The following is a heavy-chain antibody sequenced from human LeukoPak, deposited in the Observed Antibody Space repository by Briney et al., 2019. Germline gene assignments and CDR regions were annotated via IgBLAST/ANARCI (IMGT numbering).Heavy chain of an antibody. CDR2: IYYSGST. Sequence: SETLSLTCTVSGGSISSYYWSWIRQPPGKGLEWIGYIYYSGSTNYNPSLKSRVTISVDTSKNQFSLKLSSVTAADTAVYYCARAIGYGFLDYWGQGTLVTVSS. CDR1: GGSISSYY. CDR3: ARAIGYGFLDY. V-gene: IGHV4-59*01. D-gene: IGHD2-21*01. J-gene: IGHJ4*02.